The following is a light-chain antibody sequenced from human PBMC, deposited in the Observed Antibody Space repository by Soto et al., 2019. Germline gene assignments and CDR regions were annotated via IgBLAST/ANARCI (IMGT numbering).Light chain of an antibody. J-gene: IGKJ1*01. Sequence: DIQMTQSPSSLSASVGDRVTITCRASQGISNHLAWYQQKPGKVPKLLIYGASTLQSGVPSRFSGSGSGTDFTLTISSLQHEDFATYYCQKYSCFPYPVGQGPKVEFK. CDR1: QGISNH. CDR2: GAS. V-gene: IGKV1-27*01. CDR3: QKYSCFPYP.